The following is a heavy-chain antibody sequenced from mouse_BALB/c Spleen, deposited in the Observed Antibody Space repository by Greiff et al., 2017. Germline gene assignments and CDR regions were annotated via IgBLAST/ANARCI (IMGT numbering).Heavy chain of an antibody. J-gene: IGHJ4*01. Sequence: EVQLQQSGPELVKPGASVKISCKTSGYTFTEYTMHWVKQSHGKSLEWIGGINPYNGDTFYNQKFKGKATLTVDKSSSTAHMELRSLASEDSAVYYCAWGDYDSGAMDYWGQGTSVTVSS. V-gene: IGHV1-20*02. CDR2: INPYNGDT. D-gene: IGHD2-4*01. CDR3: AWGDYDSGAMDY. CDR1: GYTFTEYT.